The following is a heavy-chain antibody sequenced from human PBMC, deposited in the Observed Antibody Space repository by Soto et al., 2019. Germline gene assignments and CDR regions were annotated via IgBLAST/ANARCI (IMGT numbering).Heavy chain of an antibody. J-gene: IGHJ4*02. CDR1: GYTFTSYG. CDR3: ARAHPITVAGTGDDY. D-gene: IGHD6-19*01. CDR2: ISAYNGNT. Sequence: ASVKVSCKASGYTFTSYGISWVRQAPGQGLEWMGWISAYNGNTNYAQKLQGRVTMTTDTSTSTAYMELRSLRSDDTAVYYCARAHPITVAGTGDDYWGPGTXVTVSS. V-gene: IGHV1-18*01.